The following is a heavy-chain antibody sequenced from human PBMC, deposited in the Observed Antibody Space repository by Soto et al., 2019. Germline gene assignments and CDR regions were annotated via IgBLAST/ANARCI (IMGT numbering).Heavy chain of an antibody. CDR3: ARRGRGSNIDIYHEIDV. D-gene: IGHD2-15*01. CDR1: GYSFTSHG. J-gene: IGHJ6*04. CDR2: ISANSGDT. V-gene: IGHV1-18*01. Sequence: QVQLVQSGAEVKKPGASVKVSCKASGYSFTSHGISWVRQAPGQGLEWMGWISANSGDTNYAQKLQGRVTVTTDTSTSTAYPELGSLTSGDTAVSCCARRGRGSNIDIYHEIDVGCKGTTVTVSS.